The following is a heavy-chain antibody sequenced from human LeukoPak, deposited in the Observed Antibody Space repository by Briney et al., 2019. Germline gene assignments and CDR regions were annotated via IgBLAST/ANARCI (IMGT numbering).Heavy chain of an antibody. CDR1: GFTVDDYA. CDR2: ISWNSGSI. J-gene: IGHJ4*02. D-gene: IGHD6-13*01. Sequence: PGRSLRLSCAASGFTVDDYAMHWVRQAPGKGLEWVSGISWNSGSIGYADSVKGRFTISRDNAKNSLYLQMNSLRAEDTALYYCAKASGYSSSCPTHWGQGTLVTVSS. V-gene: IGHV3-9*01. CDR3: AKASGYSSSCPTH.